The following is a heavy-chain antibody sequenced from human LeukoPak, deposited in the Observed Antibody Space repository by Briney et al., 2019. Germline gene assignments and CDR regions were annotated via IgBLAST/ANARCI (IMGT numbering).Heavy chain of an antibody. CDR2: ISGSGDYT. CDR1: EFTFSNYG. V-gene: IGHV3-23*01. Sequence: GGTLRLSCAASEFTFSNYGMSWVRQAPGKGLEWVSAISGSGDYTYYADSVKGRFTISRDNSKNTLYLQMNSLRAEDTAVYYCAKGGSGSYHLDYWGQGTLVTVSS. J-gene: IGHJ4*02. CDR3: AKGGSGSYHLDY. D-gene: IGHD3-10*01.